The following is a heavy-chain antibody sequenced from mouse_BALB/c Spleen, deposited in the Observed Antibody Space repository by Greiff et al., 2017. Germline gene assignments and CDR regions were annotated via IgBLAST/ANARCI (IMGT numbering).Heavy chain of an antibody. CDR3: ARDQVRGHYFDY. D-gene: IGHD2-14*01. CDR1: GFSLTTYG. CDR2: MWTGGST. V-gene: IGHV2-9*02. Sequence: VQLVESGPGLVAPSQSLSITCSVSGFSLTTYGVHWVRQPPGKGLEWLGVMWTGGSTNYNSALMSRLSISKDNSRSQVFLKMNSLQTDDTAMYYCARDQVRGHYFDYWGQGTTLTVSS. J-gene: IGHJ2*01.